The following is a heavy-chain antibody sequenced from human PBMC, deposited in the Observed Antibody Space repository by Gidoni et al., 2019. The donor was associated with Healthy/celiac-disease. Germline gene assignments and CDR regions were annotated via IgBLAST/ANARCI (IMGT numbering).Heavy chain of an antibody. J-gene: IGHJ5*02. CDR2: IYYSGST. D-gene: IGHD2-15*01. V-gene: IGHV4-59*01. CDR3: ARVEYCSGGSCYPGGWFDP. Sequence: QVQLQESGPGLVKPSATLSLTFTVAAGSISSYSWSWIRQPPGKGLEWIGYIYYSGSTNYNPSLKSRVTISVDTSKNQFSLKLSSVTAADTAVYYCARVEYCSGGSCYPGGWFDPWGQGTLVTVSS. CDR1: AGSISSYS.